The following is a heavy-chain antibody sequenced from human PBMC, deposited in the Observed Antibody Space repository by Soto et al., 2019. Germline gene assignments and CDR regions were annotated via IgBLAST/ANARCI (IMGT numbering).Heavy chain of an antibody. D-gene: IGHD3-22*01. CDR3: TTLGSYDSSGFYSDY. Sequence: DVQLVESGGGLVKPGGSLRLSCAASGFTFSYAWMTWVRQAPGKGLQWVGRIKSKTEGETTDYAAPVKGRFIISRDDSKNILYLQMNSLKTEDTAVYHATTLGSYDSSGFYSDYWGQGTLVTVSS. J-gene: IGHJ4*02. CDR1: GFTFSYAW. CDR2: IKSKTEGETT. V-gene: IGHV3-15*01.